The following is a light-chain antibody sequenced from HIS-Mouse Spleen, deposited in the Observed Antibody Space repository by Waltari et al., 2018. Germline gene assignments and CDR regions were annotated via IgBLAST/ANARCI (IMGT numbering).Light chain of an antibody. V-gene: IGLV6-57*04. CDR2: EDN. CDR1: SGSIASNY. J-gene: IGLJ3*02. CDR3: QSYDSSNLV. Sequence: NFMLTQPHSVSESPGTTVTISCTRSSGSIASNYVQWYQQLPGSAPTTVIYEDNQRPSGVPDRFSGSIDSSSNSASLTISGLKTEDEADYYCQSYDSSNLVFGGGTKLTVL.